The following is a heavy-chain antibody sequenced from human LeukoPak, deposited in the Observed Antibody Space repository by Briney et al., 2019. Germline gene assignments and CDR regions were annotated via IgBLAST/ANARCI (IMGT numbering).Heavy chain of an antibody. CDR1: GGSISSGGYS. CDR2: IYHSGST. Sequence: KPSQTLSLTCAVSGGSISSGGYSWSWIRQPPGKGLEWIGYIYHSGSTYHNPSLKSRVTISVDRSKNQFSLKLSSVTAADTAVYYCARGFMETGMDVWGQGTTVTVSS. V-gene: IGHV4-30-2*01. D-gene: IGHD1-1*01. J-gene: IGHJ6*02. CDR3: ARGFMETGMDV.